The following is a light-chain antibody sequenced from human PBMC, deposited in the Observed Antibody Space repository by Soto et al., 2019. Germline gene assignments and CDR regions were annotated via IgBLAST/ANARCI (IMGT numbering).Light chain of an antibody. Sequence: IVLTLSPATLSLTQGDRATLFCRASQSVSNYLAWYQQKHGQAPRILIYDASNRATGIPARFSGSGYGTDFNLTISSLETEDFAVYYCQQRSNWPVTFGPGTKVDIK. CDR3: QQRSNWPVT. V-gene: IGKV3-11*01. CDR2: DAS. J-gene: IGKJ3*01. CDR1: QSVSNY.